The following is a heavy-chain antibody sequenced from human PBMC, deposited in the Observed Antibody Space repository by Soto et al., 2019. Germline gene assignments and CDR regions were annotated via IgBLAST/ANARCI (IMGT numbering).Heavy chain of an antibody. CDR1: GFAFSTFS. J-gene: IGHJ4*02. Sequence: EVQVLESGGDLVQPGGSLRLSCAASGFAFSTFSMSWVRQAPGKGLEWVSGISGTGGSTYYADSVKGRFTISRDNWKNTLYLQMNSLSAEDTAVYYCAKSLGDTWNESYFDHWGQGTLVTVSS. D-gene: IGHD1-20*01. V-gene: IGHV3-23*01. CDR2: ISGTGGST. CDR3: AKSLGDTWNESYFDH.